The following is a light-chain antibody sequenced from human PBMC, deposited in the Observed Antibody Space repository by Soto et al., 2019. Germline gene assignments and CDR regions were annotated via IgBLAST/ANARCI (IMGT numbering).Light chain of an antibody. CDR1: SSDVGDYKY. V-gene: IGLV2-14*01. CDR3: SSYTNSSSPSVV. J-gene: IGLJ2*01. CDR2: EVT. Sequence: QSALTQPASVSGSPGPSITISCTGTSSDVGDYKYVSWYQQLPGKAPKLLNDEVTNRPSGVSHRFSGSKSGNTASLTISGLQAEDEADYYCSSYTNSSSPSVVFGGGTKLTVL.